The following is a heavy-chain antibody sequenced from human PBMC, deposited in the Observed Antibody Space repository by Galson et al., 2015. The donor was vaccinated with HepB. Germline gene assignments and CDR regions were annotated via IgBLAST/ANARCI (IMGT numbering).Heavy chain of an antibody. CDR2: IKQDGSEK. CDR1: GFTFSSYW. CDR3: ARDRYYYDSSGYYL. Sequence: SLRLSCAASGFTFSSYWMSWVRQAPGKGLEWVANIKQDGSEKYYVDSVKGRFTISRDNAKNSLYLQMNSLRAEDTAVYYCARDRYYYDSSGYYLWGQGTLVTVSS. V-gene: IGHV3-7*01. D-gene: IGHD3-22*01. J-gene: IGHJ4*02.